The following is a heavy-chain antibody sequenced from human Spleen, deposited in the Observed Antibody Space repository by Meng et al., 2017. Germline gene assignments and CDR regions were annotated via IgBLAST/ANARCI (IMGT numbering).Heavy chain of an antibody. Sequence: LKISCAASGFTFSDYYMSWVRQAPGKGLEWVSSISSSGSIIYYADSVRGRFTISRDNAKNSLYLQMNSLRAEDTAVYYCATPQRGHNYGYGYWGQGTLVTVSS. V-gene: IGHV3-11*01. CDR3: ATPQRGHNYGYGY. D-gene: IGHD3-16*01. CDR1: GFTFSDYY. J-gene: IGHJ4*02. CDR2: ISSSGSII.